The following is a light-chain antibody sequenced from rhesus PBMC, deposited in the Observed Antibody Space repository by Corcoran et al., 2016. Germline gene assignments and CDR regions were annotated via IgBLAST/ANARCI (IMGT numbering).Light chain of an antibody. CDR2: GAS. J-gene: IGKJ3*01. Sequence: DIQMTQSPSALSASVGDRVTISCRASQNIYRNLAWYQQKPGKAPKLLIYGASSLQTGIPARFGGSGSGTDFTPIISSLQPEDSAAYYCQHYYDNPFTFGPGTKLDIK. CDR3: QHYYDNPFT. CDR1: QNIYRN. V-gene: IGKV1S8*01.